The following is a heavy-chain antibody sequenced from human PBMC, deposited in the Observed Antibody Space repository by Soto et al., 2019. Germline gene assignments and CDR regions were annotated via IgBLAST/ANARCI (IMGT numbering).Heavy chain of an antibody. CDR3: ARLHIVVVTAKDAFDI. V-gene: IGHV3-30-3*01. CDR1: GFTFSSYA. J-gene: IGHJ3*02. D-gene: IGHD2-21*02. Sequence: GSLRLSCAASGFTFSSYAMHWVRQAPGKGLERVAVISYDGSNKYYADSVKGRFTISRDNSKNTLYLQMNSLRAEDTAVYYCARLHIVVVTAKDAFDIWGQGRMVTVSS. CDR2: ISYDGSNK.